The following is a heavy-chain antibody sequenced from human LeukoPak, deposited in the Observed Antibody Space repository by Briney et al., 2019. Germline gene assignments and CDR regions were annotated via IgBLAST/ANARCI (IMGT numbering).Heavy chain of an antibody. CDR3: ARVPYYYDSSGYYRAEYFQH. CDR1: GGSLSSGDYY. Sequence: PSETLSLTCTVSGGSLSSGDYYWSWIRQPPGKGLEWIGYIYYSGSTYYNPSLKSRVTISVDTSKNQFSLKLSSVTAADTAVYYCARVPYYYDSSGYYRAEYFQHWGQGTLVTVSS. D-gene: IGHD3-22*01. V-gene: IGHV4-30-4*01. J-gene: IGHJ1*01. CDR2: IYYSGST.